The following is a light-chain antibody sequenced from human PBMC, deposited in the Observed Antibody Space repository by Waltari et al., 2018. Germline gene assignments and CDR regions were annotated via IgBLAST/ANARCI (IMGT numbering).Light chain of an antibody. Sequence: EIVMTQSPATLSVSPGETATLSCRASQSVSSNLAWYQQKPGQAPRLLIYGTSIRATGIPARFSGSGSGTEFTLTISSLQSEDVAVYYCQQYYSTPPYTFGQGTKLEIK. J-gene: IGKJ2*01. V-gene: IGKV3-15*01. CDR2: GTS. CDR1: QSVSSN. CDR3: QQYYSTPPYT.